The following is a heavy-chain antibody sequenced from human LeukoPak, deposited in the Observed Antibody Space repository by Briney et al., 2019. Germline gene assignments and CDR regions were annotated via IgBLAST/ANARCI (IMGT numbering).Heavy chain of an antibody. J-gene: IGHJ4*02. CDR3: ATWILTRYPVDN. Sequence: NPGGSLRLSCAASGFTFSSYSMNWVRQAPGKGLEWVSCISSSSIYIYYADSMKGRFTVSRDDAKNSLYLQMNSLRAEDTAVYYCATWILTRYPVDNWGQGTLVTVSS. CDR1: GFTFSSYS. D-gene: IGHD3-9*01. V-gene: IGHV3-21*01. CDR2: ISSSSIYI.